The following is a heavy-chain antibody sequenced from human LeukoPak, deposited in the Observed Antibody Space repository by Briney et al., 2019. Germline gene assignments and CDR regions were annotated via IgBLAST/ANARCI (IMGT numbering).Heavy chain of an antibody. CDR1: GFTFDDYG. J-gene: IGHJ5*02. CDR3: AKSHSTIFGVVIPLNWFDP. CDR2: ISGSGGVT. Sequence: GGSLRLSCAASGFTFDDYGMSWVRQAPGKGLEWVSGISGSGGVTYYADSVKGRFTISRDNSKNTLYLQMNSLRAEDTAVYYCAKSHSTIFGVVIPLNWFDPWGQGTLVTVSS. V-gene: IGHV3-23*01. D-gene: IGHD3-3*01.